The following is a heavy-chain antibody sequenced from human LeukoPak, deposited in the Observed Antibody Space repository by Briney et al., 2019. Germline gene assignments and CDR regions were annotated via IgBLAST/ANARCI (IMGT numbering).Heavy chain of an antibody. CDR2: ISAYNGNT. CDR3: AGDSCSGGSCYPTDY. Sequence: ASVKVSCKASGYTFTSYGISWVRQAPGQGLEWMGWISAYNGNTNYAQKLQGRVTMTTDTSTSTAYMELRSLRSDDTAVYYCAGDSCSGGSCYPTDYWGQGTLVTVSS. J-gene: IGHJ4*02. V-gene: IGHV1-18*01. D-gene: IGHD2-15*01. CDR1: GYTFTSYG.